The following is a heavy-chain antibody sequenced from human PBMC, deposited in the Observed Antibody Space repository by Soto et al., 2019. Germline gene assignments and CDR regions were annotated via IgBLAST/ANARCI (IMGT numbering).Heavy chain of an antibody. Sequence: ASVKVSCKASGYTFTGYYMHWVRQAPGQGLEWMGWINPNSGGTNYAQKFQGWVTMTRDTSISTAYMGLSRLRSDDTAVYYCAREPRGIAARPHYYGMDVWGQGTTVTVSS. CDR3: AREPRGIAARPHYYGMDV. D-gene: IGHD6-6*01. CDR2: INPNSGGT. J-gene: IGHJ6*02. CDR1: GYTFTGYY. V-gene: IGHV1-2*04.